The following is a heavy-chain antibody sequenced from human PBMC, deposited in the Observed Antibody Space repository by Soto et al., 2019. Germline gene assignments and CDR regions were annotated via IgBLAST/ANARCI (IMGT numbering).Heavy chain of an antibody. D-gene: IGHD1-26*01. J-gene: IGHJ3*02. CDR3: ARALEVVGATAAVAFDI. V-gene: IGHV1-69*13. CDR2: IIPIFGTA. Sequence: SVKASWKTSRYTFGNCGIKWVRQAPGQGLEWMGGIIPIFGTANYAQKFQGRVTITADESTSTAYMELSSLRSEDTDVYYCARALEVVGATAAVAFDIWGQGTMVTVSS. CDR1: RYTFGNCG.